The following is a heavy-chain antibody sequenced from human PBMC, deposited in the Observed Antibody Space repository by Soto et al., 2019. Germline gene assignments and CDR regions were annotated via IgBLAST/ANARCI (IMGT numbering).Heavy chain of an antibody. CDR1: GFTFSSYA. Sequence: GGSLRLSCSASGFTFSSYAMHWVRQAPGKGLEYVSAISSNGGSTYYADSVKGRFTISRDNSKNTLYLQMSSLRAEDTAVYYCVKDRGSVVVVPAARHYYGKDVWGQGTTVTVSS. J-gene: IGHJ6*02. CDR2: ISSNGGST. V-gene: IGHV3-64D*08. D-gene: IGHD2-2*01. CDR3: VKDRGSVVVVPAARHYYGKDV.